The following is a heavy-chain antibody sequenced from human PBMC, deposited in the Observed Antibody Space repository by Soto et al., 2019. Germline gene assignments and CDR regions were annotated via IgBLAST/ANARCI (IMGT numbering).Heavy chain of an antibody. D-gene: IGHD1-26*01. CDR1: GGSFSGYY. CDR3: ETTVFRETTAGMGV. J-gene: IGHJ6*02. V-gene: IGHV4-34*01. Sequence: SETLSVTCAVYGGSFSGYYWSWIRQPPGKWLEGIGEINHSGSTNYNPSLKSRVTISVATSKLQFFQKLSSETAADTAVSYRETTVFRETTAGMGVWRQGTRVAFCS. CDR2: INHSGST.